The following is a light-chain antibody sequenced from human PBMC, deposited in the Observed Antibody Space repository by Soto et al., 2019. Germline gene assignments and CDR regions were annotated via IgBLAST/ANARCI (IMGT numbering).Light chain of an antibody. Sequence: EIVLTQSPGTLSLSPGERATLSCRASQSVSSNYLAWYQRKPGQAPRLLIYGASSRATDIPNRFSGSGSGTDFTLTITRLETEDFAVYFCKQYGGSPPTFGQGTKVEIK. V-gene: IGKV3-20*01. CDR3: KQYGGSPPT. CDR1: QSVSSNY. CDR2: GAS. J-gene: IGKJ1*01.